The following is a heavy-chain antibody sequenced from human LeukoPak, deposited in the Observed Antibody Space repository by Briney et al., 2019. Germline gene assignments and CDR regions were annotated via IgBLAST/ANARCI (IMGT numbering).Heavy chain of an antibody. J-gene: IGHJ6*02. V-gene: IGHV1-69*01. CDR1: GGTFSSYA. D-gene: IGHD2-15*01. Sequence: SVKVSCKASGGTFSSYAISWVRQAPGQGLEWMGGIIPIFGTANYAQKFQGRVTITADESTSTAYMELSSLRSEDTAVYYCATGSFDGDAMDVWGQGTTVTVSS. CDR2: IIPIFGTA. CDR3: ATGSFDGDAMDV.